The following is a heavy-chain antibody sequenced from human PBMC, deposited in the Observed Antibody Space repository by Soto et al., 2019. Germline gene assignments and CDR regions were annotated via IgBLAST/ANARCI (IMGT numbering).Heavy chain of an antibody. CDR1: GYTFTSYN. J-gene: IGHJ4*02. CDR3: AIEAPPRMK. V-gene: IGHV1-18*01. Sequence: QVQLGQCGAEGKKPGASVKVSCKASGYTFTSYNISWVRQSPGQGLARMGWISGYNGNTNYAQKVQGRVTMTTDTSSSLAYRNLRGVGADDTAGDDFAIEAPPRMKWGQGTLVTVSS. CDR2: ISGYNGNT.